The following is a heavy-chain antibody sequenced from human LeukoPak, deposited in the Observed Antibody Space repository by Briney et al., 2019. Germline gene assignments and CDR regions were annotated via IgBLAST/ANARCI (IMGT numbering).Heavy chain of an antibody. Sequence: SQTLSLTCTVSGGSISSGSYYWSWIRQPAGKGLEWIGCIYTSGSTNYNPSLKSRVTISVDTSKNQFSLKLSSVTAADTAVYYCARGRDDYVWGSYPNYFDYWGQGTLVTVSS. J-gene: IGHJ4*02. V-gene: IGHV4-61*02. CDR1: GGSISSGSYY. CDR2: IYTSGST. CDR3: ARGRDDYVWGSYPNYFDY. D-gene: IGHD3-16*01.